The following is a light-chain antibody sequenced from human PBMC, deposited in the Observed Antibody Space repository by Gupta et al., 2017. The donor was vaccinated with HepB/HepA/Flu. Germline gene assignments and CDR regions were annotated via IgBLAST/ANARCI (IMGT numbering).Light chain of an antibody. V-gene: IGLV2-14*03. CDR2: DVT. J-gene: IGLJ2*01. CDR1: SSDVAGYNY. CDR3: SSYSSISTVI. Sequence: QSALTQPPSVSGPPGQSLPIPCLGTSSDVAGYNYVSWYQQHPGKAPKLLIYDVTNRPSGVSNRFSGSKSGNTASLTISGLQAEDEGDYYCSSYSSISTVIFGGGTELTVL.